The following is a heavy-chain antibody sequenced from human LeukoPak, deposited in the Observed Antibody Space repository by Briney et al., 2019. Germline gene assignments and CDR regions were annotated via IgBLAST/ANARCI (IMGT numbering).Heavy chain of an antibody. V-gene: IGHV3-33*01. Sequence: GRSLRLSCAASGFTFSSYGMHWVRQAPGKGLEWVAVIWYDGSNKYYAASVKGRFTISRDNSKNTLYLQMNSLRVEDTAVYYCAREGALWWLLPDYWGQGTLVTVSS. CDR2: IWYDGSNK. J-gene: IGHJ4*02. D-gene: IGHD5-12*01. CDR1: GFTFSSYG. CDR3: AREGALWWLLPDY.